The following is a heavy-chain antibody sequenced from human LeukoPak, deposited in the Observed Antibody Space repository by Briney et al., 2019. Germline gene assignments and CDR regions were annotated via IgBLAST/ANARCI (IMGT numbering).Heavy chain of an antibody. Sequence: QSGGSLRLSCAASGFAFSSCAMRGVRETPEKGLKWVSTISGSGGSTYYADSVKGRFTISRDNSKNTLFLQMNNLRAEDTAVYYCAKSRGNWPEDAFDIWGQGTMVTVSS. CDR1: GFAFSSCA. CDR2: ISGSGGST. J-gene: IGHJ3*02. V-gene: IGHV3-23*01. D-gene: IGHD2/OR15-2a*01. CDR3: AKSRGNWPEDAFDI.